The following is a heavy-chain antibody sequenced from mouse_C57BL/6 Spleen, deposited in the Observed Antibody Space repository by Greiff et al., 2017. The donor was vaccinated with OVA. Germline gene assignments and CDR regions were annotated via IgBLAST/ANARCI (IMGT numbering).Heavy chain of an antibody. CDR2: INPSNGGT. CDR1: GYTFTSYW. V-gene: IGHV1-53*01. CDR3: ASDYGRDGYFDV. Sequence: QVQLQQPGTELVKPGASVKLSCKASGYTFTSYWMHWVKQRPGQGLEWIGNINPSNGGTTYNAKFKSKATLTVDKSSSTAYMQLSSLTSEDAAVYYCASDYGRDGYFDVWGTGTTVTVSS. J-gene: IGHJ1*03. D-gene: IGHD2-1*01.